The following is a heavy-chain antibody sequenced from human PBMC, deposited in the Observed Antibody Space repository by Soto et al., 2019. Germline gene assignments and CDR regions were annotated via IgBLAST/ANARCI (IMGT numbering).Heavy chain of an antibody. CDR1: GLIFSNYK. CDR2: INTDGSII. CDR3: ARDRPLVQYGSGSYYPDY. V-gene: IGHV3-74*01. J-gene: IGHJ4*02. D-gene: IGHD3-10*01. Sequence: GGSLRLSCAASGLIFSNYKMHWVRQAPGKGLVWVSRINTDGSIIDYADSVKGRFTVSRDNAKNTLYLQMNSLRADDTAVYYCARDRPLVQYGSGSYYPDYWGQGTLVTVSS.